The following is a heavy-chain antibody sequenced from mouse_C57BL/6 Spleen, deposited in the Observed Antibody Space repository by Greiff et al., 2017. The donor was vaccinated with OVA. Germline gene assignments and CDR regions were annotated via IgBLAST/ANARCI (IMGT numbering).Heavy chain of an antibody. CDR3: AREGLNWDYFDY. V-gene: IGHV3-6*01. Sequence: EVKLQESGPGLVKPSQSLSLTCSVTGYSITSGYYWNWIRQFPGNKLEWMGYISYDGSNNYNPSLKNRISITRDTSKNQFFLKLNSVTTEDTATYYCAREGLNWDYFDYWGQGTTLTVSS. J-gene: IGHJ2*01. CDR1: GYSITSGYY. D-gene: IGHD4-1*01. CDR2: ISYDGSN.